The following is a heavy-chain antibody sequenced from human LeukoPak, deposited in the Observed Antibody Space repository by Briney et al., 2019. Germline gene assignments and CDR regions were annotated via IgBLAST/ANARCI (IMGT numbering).Heavy chain of an antibody. CDR2: IYYSGST. Sequence: SETLFLTCTVSGGSISSGDYYWSWIRQPPGKGLEWIGYIYYSGSTYYNPSLKSRVTISVDTSKNQFSLKLSSVTAADTAVYYCARDPFPHAINYYDSSGYPWGQGTLVTVSS. V-gene: IGHV4-30-4*08. CDR1: GGSISSGDYY. CDR3: ARDPFPHAINYYDSSGYP. J-gene: IGHJ5*02. D-gene: IGHD3-22*01.